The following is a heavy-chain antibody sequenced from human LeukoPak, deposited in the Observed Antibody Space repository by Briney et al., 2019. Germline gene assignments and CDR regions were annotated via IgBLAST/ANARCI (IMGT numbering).Heavy chain of an antibody. D-gene: IGHD6-19*01. CDR2: ITPIFGTA. Sequence: SVKVSCKASGGTFSSYAISWVRQAPGQGLEWMGGITPIFGTANYAQKFQGRVTITTDESTSTAYMELGSLRSEDTAVYYCARDSSGWTKAYYYMDVWGKGTTVTVSS. J-gene: IGHJ6*03. CDR3: ARDSSGWTKAYYYMDV. V-gene: IGHV1-69*05. CDR1: GGTFSSYA.